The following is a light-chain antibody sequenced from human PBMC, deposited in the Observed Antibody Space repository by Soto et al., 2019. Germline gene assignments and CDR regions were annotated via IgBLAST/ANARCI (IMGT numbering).Light chain of an antibody. J-gene: IGLJ2*01. CDR3: CSYAGSDTLGV. CDR1: SSNVGGYNY. CDR2: AVS. V-gene: IGLV2-11*01. Sequence: QSALTQPRSVSGSPGQSVTISCTGTSSNVGGYNYVSWYQQQTGKAPKLMIYAVSKRPSGVPDRFSGSKSGNTASLTISGLQAEEEADYYCCSYAGSDTLGVFGGGTKLTVL.